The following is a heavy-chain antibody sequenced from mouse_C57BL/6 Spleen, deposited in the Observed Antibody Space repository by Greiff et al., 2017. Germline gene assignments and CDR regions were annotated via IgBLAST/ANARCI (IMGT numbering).Heavy chain of an antibody. CDR2: IDPSDSYT. D-gene: IGHD2-5*01. J-gene: IGHJ3*01. V-gene: IGHV1-59*01. CDR1: GYTFTSYW. Sequence: QVQLQQPGAELVRPGTSVKLSCKASGYTFTSYWMHWVKQRPGQGLEWIGVIDPSDSYTNYNQTFKGKATLTVDTSSSTAYMQLSSLTSEDSAVYYCARSYSNYPFAYWGQGTLVTVSA. CDR3: ARSYSNYPFAY.